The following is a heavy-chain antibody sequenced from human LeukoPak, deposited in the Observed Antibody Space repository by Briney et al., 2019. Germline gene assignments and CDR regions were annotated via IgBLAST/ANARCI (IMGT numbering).Heavy chain of an antibody. J-gene: IGHJ3*01. D-gene: IGHD2-15*01. V-gene: IGHV5-51*01. CDR1: GYNFTTFW. CDR2: IYPSDSDT. CDR3: ARHRYCSGGNCYSDSDV. Sequence: RGESLKISCKTSGYNFTTFWIGWVRQLPGKGLEWMGIIYPSDSDTRYSPSFQGQVTISADKSINTVYLHWNSLKASDTAMYYCARHRYCSGGNCYSDSDVWGQGTMVTVSS.